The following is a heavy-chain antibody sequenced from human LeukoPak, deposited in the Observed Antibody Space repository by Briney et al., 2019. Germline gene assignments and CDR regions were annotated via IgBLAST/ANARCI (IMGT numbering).Heavy chain of an antibody. CDR1: GFTFSSHM. D-gene: IGHD3-10*01. V-gene: IGHV3-7*01. CDR2: IKQDGSEK. J-gene: IGHJ4*02. Sequence: PGGSLRLSCVASGFTFSSHMMTWVRQAPGKGLEWVANIKQDGSEKNYVDSVKGRFTFSRDNARNSLYLQMNSLRAEDTAVYYCARDEGTYRGQGTLVTVSS. CDR3: ARDEGTY.